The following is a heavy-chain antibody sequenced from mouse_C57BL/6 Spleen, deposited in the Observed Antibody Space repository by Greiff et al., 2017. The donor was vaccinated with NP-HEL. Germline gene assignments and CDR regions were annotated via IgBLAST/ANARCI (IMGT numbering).Heavy chain of an antibody. Sequence: QVQLQQPGAELVKPGASVKVSCKASGYTFTSYWMHWVKQRPGQGLEWIGRIHPSDSDTNYNQKFKGKATLTVDKSSSTAYMQLSSLTSEDSAVYYCAIEGFYYGSSSAWFAYWGQGTLVTVSA. CDR2: IHPSDSDT. V-gene: IGHV1-74*01. D-gene: IGHD1-1*01. J-gene: IGHJ3*01. CDR1: GYTFTSYW. CDR3: AIEGFYYGSSSAWFAY.